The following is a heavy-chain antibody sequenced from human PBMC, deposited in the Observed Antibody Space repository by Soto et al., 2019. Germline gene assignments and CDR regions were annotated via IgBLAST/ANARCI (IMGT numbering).Heavy chain of an antibody. J-gene: IGHJ6*02. Sequence: QVQLVQSGAEVKKPGSSVKVSCKASGGTFSSYAISWVRQAPGQGLEWMGGIIPISETTDYAQKFQGRVRITADESKSTAYMELSSLRSEDTAVYYCARSQGSSTSLEIYYYYYYGMDVWGQGTTVTVSS. CDR2: IIPISETT. D-gene: IGHD2-2*01. CDR1: GGTFSSYA. V-gene: IGHV1-69*01. CDR3: ARSQGSSTSLEIYYYYYYGMDV.